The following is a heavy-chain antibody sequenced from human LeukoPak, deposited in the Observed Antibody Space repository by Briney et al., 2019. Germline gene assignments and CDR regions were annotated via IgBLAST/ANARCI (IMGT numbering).Heavy chain of an antibody. J-gene: IGHJ4*02. V-gene: IGHV3-30*02. Sequence: GGSLRLSCAASGFTFSSYGMHWVRQAPGKGLEWVAFIRYDGSNKYYADSVKGRFTISRDNSKNTLYLQMNSLRAEDTALYYCAKDLGYSYGPTNWGQGTLVTVSS. CDR1: GFTFSSYG. CDR3: AKDLGYSYGPTN. D-gene: IGHD5-18*01. CDR2: IRYDGSNK.